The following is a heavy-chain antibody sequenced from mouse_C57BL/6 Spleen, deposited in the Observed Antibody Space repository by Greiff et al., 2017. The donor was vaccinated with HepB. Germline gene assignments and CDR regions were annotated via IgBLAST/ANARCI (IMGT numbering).Heavy chain of an antibody. CDR3: ARSYYGSGSFDY. CDR1: GYTFTDYN. Sequence: EVKLQQSGPELVKPGASVKIPCKASGYTFTDYNMDWVKQSHGKSLEWIGDINPNNGGTIYNQKFKGKATLTVDKSSSTAYMELRSLTSEDTAVYYCARSYYGSGSFDYWGQGTTLTVSS. V-gene: IGHV1-18*01. D-gene: IGHD1-1*01. J-gene: IGHJ2*01. CDR2: INPNNGGT.